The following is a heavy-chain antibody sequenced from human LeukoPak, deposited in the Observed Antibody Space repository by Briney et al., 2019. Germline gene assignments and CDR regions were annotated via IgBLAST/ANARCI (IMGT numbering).Heavy chain of an antibody. CDR1: GGSISSGGYY. J-gene: IGHJ3*02. CDR2: IYYSGST. V-gene: IGHV4-31*03. D-gene: IGHD1-1*01. Sequence: SETLSLTCTVSGGSISSGGYYWSWIRQHPGKGLEWIGYIYYSGSTYYSPSLKSRVTISVDTSKNQFSLKLSSVTAADTAVYYCARDTYTHAFDIWGQGTMVTVSS. CDR3: ARDTYTHAFDI.